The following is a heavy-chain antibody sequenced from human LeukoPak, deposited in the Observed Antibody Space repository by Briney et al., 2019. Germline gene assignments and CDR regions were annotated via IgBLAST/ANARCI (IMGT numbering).Heavy chain of an antibody. D-gene: IGHD5-18*01. V-gene: IGHV3-30-3*01. CDR3: ARGQDSPYGMDV. CDR1: GFTFSSYA. J-gene: IGHJ6*02. CDR2: ISYDGSNK. Sequence: GGSLRLSCAASGFTFSSYAMHWVRQAPGKGLEWVAVISYDGSNKYHADSVKGRFTISRDNSKNTLYLQMNSLRAEDTAVYYCARGQDSPYGMDVWGQGTTVTVSS.